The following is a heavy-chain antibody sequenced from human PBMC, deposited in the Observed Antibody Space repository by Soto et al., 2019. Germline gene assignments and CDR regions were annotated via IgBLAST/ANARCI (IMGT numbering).Heavy chain of an antibody. CDR2: IYYSGTT. V-gene: IGHV4-30-4*01. CDR3: ARALIQLWPHYYYGMDV. CDR1: GGSISSADHY. Sequence: SETLSLTCTVSGGSISSADHYWSWIRQPPGKGLEWIGYIYYSGTTYYNPSLKSRVTTSVDTSMNQFSLKVSSVTAADTAVYYCARALIQLWPHYYYGMDVWGQGTTVTVSS. D-gene: IGHD5-18*01. J-gene: IGHJ6*02.